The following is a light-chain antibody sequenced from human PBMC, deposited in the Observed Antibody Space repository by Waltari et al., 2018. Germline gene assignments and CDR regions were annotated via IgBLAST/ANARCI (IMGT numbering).Light chain of an antibody. CDR2: AAS. CDR3: QQSYSTLRCT. V-gene: IGKV1-39*01. CDR1: QSISSY. Sequence: DIQMTQSPSSLSASVGDRVTITCRASQSISSYLNWYQQKPGKAPKIRIYAASSLQSGVPSRFSGSGSGTDFTLTISSLQPEDFATYYCQQSYSTLRCTFGQGTKLEIK. J-gene: IGKJ2*02.